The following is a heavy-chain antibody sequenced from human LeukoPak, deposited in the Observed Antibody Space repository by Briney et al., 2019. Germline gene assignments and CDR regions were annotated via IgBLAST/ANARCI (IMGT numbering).Heavy chain of an antibody. CDR2: IYTSGST. CDR3: ASFTLYYYGSGSYYNG. J-gene: IGHJ4*02. D-gene: IGHD3-10*01. V-gene: IGHV4-4*07. Sequence: SETLSLTCTVSGGSISSYYWSWIRQPAGKGLEWIGRIYTSGSTNYNPSLKSRVTMSVDTSKNQFSLKLSSVTAADTAVYHCASFTLYYYGSGSYYNGWGQGTLVTVSS. CDR1: GGSISSYY.